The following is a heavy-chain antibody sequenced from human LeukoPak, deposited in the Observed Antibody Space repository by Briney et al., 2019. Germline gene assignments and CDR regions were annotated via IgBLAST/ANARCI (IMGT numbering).Heavy chain of an antibody. CDR2: ISAYNGNT. CDR3: ARDGWELLRAHAFDI. CDR1: GYTFTSYG. J-gene: IGHJ3*02. V-gene: IGHV1-18*01. Sequence: ASVKVSCKASGYTFTSYGISWVRQAPGQGLEWMGWISAYNGNTNYAQKLQGRVTMTTDTSTSTAYMELRSLRSDDTAVYYGARDGWELLRAHAFDIWGQGTMVTVSS. D-gene: IGHD1-26*01.